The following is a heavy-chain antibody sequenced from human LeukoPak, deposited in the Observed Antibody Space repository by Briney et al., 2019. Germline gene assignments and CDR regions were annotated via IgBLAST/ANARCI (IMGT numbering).Heavy chain of an antibody. J-gene: IGHJ4*02. Sequence: SETLSLTCTVSGYSISSGYYWGWIRQPPGKGLEWIGSIYHSGRTFYNPSLKSRVTISVDTSKNLFSLKLSSVTAADTAVYYCARGLLGGYNPFYFDYWGQGTLVTVSS. CDR2: IYHSGRT. V-gene: IGHV4-38-2*02. D-gene: IGHD5-24*01. CDR1: GYSISSGYY. CDR3: ARGLLGGYNPFYFDY.